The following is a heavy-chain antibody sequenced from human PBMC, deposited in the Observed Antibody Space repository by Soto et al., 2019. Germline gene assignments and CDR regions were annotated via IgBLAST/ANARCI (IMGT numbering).Heavy chain of an antibody. Sequence: EVQLVESGGGLVQPGGSLRLSCEASGLTFSRYWMSWVRQAPGKGLEWVANIKQDGSEKYYVDSVKGRFTISRDNAKNSLYLQMNSLRAEDTAVYHCAKGGYYNGFDVWGQGTTVTVSS. CDR1: GLTFSRYW. J-gene: IGHJ6*02. CDR2: IKQDGSEK. CDR3: AKGGYYNGFDV. V-gene: IGHV3-7*01.